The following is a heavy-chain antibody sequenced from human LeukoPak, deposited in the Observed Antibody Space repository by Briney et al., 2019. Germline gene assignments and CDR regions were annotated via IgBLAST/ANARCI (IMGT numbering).Heavy chain of an antibody. D-gene: IGHD3-9*01. J-gene: IGHJ3*02. Sequence: ASETLSLSCAVYGGSFSGYYWSWIRHPPGKGLEWIGEINHSGSTNYNPSLKSRVTISVDTSKNQFSLKLSSVTAADTAVYYCARRVNGGCDILTGYYSAFDIWGQGTMVTVSS. CDR3: ARRVNGGCDILTGYYSAFDI. CDR1: GGSFSGYY. CDR2: INHSGST. V-gene: IGHV4-34*01.